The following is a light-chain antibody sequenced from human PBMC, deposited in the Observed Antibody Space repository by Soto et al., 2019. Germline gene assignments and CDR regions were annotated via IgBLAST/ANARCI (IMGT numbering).Light chain of an antibody. CDR1: RSNIGSNA. CDR2: NNN. V-gene: IGLV1-44*01. CDR3: ATWDDSLNGNV. J-gene: IGLJ1*01. Sequence: QSVLTQPPSASGTPGQRVNISCSGTRSNIGSNAVNWYQQFPGTAPKVLIFNNNQRPSGVPDRFSGSKSGTSGSLAISGLQSEDEAEYYCATWDDSLNGNVFGTGTKLTVL.